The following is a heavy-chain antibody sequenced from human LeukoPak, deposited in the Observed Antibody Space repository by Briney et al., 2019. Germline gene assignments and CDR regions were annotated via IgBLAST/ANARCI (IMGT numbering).Heavy chain of an antibody. J-gene: IGHJ3*02. CDR3: ARYGLLRLSEINAFHI. V-gene: IGHV4-34*01. CDR2: INHSGST. CDR1: GGSFSGYY. Sequence: SETLSLTCAVYGGSFSGYYWSWIRQPPGKGLEWIGEINHSGSTNYNPSLKSRVTISVDTSKNQFSLKLSSVTAADTAVYYCARYGLLRLSEINAFHIWGQGTMVTVSS. D-gene: IGHD5-18*01.